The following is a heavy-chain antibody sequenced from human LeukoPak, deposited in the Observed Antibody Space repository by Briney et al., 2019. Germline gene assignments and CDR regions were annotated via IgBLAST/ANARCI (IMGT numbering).Heavy chain of an antibody. CDR1: GYTFTGYY. CDR2: INPNSGGT. D-gene: IGHD3-10*01. V-gene: IGHV1-2*02. Sequence: ASVKVSCKASGYTFTGYYMHWVRQAPGQGLEWMGWINPNSGGTNYAQKFQGRVTMTRDTSISTAYMELSRLRSDDTAVYSCARDLGTYYYDFDYWGQGTLVTVSS. CDR3: ARDLGTYYYDFDY. J-gene: IGHJ4*02.